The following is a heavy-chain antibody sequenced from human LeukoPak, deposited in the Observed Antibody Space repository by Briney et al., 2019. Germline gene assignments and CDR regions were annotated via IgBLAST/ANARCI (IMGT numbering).Heavy chain of an antibody. CDR2: ITYDGSNK. CDR1: GFTFSSYV. J-gene: IGHJ3*02. CDR3: AKDMVPTIRDDGFDI. D-gene: IGHD4/OR15-4a*01. V-gene: IGHV3-30*18. Sequence: GGSLRLSCSASGFTFSSYVMHWVRQAPGKGLEWVAVITYDGSNKYYADSVKGRFTISRDNTKNTLYLQMNSLRAEDTAVYYCAKDMVPTIRDDGFDIWGQGTMVTVSS.